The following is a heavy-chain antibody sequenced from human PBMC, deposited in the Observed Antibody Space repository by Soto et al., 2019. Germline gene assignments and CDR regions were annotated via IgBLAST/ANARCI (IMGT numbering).Heavy chain of an antibody. CDR1: GFTFDDYA. CDR3: IRGPQGWFQL. J-gene: IGHJ1*01. Sequence: EVQLVESGGGLVQPGRSLRLYCVASGFTFDDYAMHWVRQAPGKGLGWVSGITWSGGTSDYADSVKGLITISRDNAKNSVYLQIDSLRVEDTALYYCIRGPQGWFQLWGRGTLVTVSS. CDR2: ITWSGGTS. V-gene: IGHV3-9*01. D-gene: IGHD6-19*01.